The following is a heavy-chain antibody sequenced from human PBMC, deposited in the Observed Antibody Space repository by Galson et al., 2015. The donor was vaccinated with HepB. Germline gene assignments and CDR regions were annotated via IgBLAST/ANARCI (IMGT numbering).Heavy chain of an antibody. D-gene: IGHD2-21*01. V-gene: IGHV3-13*01. CDR1: GFTFSSYD. Sequence: SLRLSCAASGFTFSSYDMHWVRQATGKGLEWVSAIGTAGDTYYPGSVKGRFTISRENAKNSLYLQMNSLRAGDTAVYYCARYSDAFDAFDIWGQGTMVTVSS. CDR3: ARYSDAFDAFDI. CDR2: IGTAGDT. J-gene: IGHJ3*02.